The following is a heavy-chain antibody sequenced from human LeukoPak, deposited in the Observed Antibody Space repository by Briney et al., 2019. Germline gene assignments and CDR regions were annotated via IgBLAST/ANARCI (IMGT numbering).Heavy chain of an antibody. Sequence: SETLSLTCTCSVSGGSISDYYWSWIRQSPGKGLEWIGYIYYSGGTNYNPSLKSRVTISVDTSKNQFSLRLTPVTAADTAVYYCASTKRVHYYFDYWGQGTLVTVSS. V-gene: IGHV4-59*01. D-gene: IGHD3-3*01. CDR1: GGSISDYY. CDR3: ASTKRVHYYFDY. CDR2: IYYSGGT. J-gene: IGHJ4*02.